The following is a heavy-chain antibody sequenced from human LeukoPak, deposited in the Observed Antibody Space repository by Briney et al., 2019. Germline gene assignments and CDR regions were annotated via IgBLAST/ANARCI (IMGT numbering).Heavy chain of an antibody. CDR2: IYATGST. J-gene: IGHJ5*02. CDR1: GLTFSNYA. V-gene: IGHV4-4*09. Sequence: GSLRLSCAVSGLTFSNYAMSWVRQAPGKGLEWIGYIYATGSTNYNPSLKSRVTISVDTSKNQFSLNLRSVTAADTAVYYCARHGSVRSPLGPWGQGTLVTVSS. CDR3: ARHGSVRSPLGP. D-gene: IGHD3-10*01.